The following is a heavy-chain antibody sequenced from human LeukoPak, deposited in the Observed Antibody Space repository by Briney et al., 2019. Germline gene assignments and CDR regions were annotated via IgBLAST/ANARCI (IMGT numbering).Heavy chain of an antibody. V-gene: IGHV1-24*01. D-gene: IGHD2-2*01. CDR2: FDPEDGET. CDR3: ATDLEVVVMCARGRCRDV. J-gene: IGHJ6*02. CDR1: GYTLTELS. Sequence: ASVKVSCKVSGYTLTELSMHWVRQAPGKGLEWMGGFDPEDGETIYAQKFQGRATMTEDTSTDTAYMELSSLRSEDTAVYYCATDLEVVVMCARGRCRDVWGQGTTVTVSS.